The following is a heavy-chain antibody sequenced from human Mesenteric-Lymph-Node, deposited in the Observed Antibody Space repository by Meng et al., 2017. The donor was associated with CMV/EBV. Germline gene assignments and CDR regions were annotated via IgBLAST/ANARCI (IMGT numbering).Heavy chain of an antibody. Sequence: GGSLRLSCGASGFTFSSYGMTWVRQAPGKGLEWVSSISGSGGSTYYADSVKGRFTISRDNSKNTLYLQMNSLRAEDTAVYYCAKDSRGAVVVPASVLDYWGQGTLVTVSS. CDR1: GFTFSSYG. J-gene: IGHJ4*02. D-gene: IGHD2-15*01. CDR3: AKDSRGAVVVPASVLDY. CDR2: ISGSGGST. V-gene: IGHV3-23*01.